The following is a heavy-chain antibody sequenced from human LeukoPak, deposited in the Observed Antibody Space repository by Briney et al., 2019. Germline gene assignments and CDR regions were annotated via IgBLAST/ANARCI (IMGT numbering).Heavy chain of an antibody. J-gene: IGHJ3*02. V-gene: IGHV3-33*01. CDR1: GFTFSSYG. CDR3: ARGSPVTYYYDSSGYYRDAFDI. Sequence: GGSLRLSCAAPGFTFSSYGMHWVRQAPGKGLEWVAVIWYDGSNKYYADSVKGRFTISRDNSKNTLYLQMNSLRAEDTAVYYCARGSPVTYYYDSSGYYRDAFDIRGQGTMVTVSS. D-gene: IGHD3-22*01. CDR2: IWYDGSNK.